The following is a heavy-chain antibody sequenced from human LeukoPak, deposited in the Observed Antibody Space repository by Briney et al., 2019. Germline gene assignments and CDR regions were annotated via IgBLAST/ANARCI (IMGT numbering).Heavy chain of an antibody. D-gene: IGHD2-2*01. J-gene: IGHJ6*03. CDR3: ARDGDIVVVPADNTYYYYYMDV. CDR1: GYTFTSYG. CDR2: ISAYNGNT. V-gene: IGHV1-18*01. Sequence: ASVKVSCKASGYTFTSYGISWVRQAPGQGLEWMGWISAYNGNTNYAQKLLGRVTMTTDTSTSTAYMELRSLRSDDTAVHYCARDGDIVVVPADNTYYYYYMDVWGKGTTVTVSS.